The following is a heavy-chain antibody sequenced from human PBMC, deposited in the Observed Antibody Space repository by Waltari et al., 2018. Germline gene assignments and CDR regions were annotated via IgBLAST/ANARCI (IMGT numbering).Heavy chain of an antibody. CDR2: IYYSGST. V-gene: IGHV4-39*07. Sequence: QLQLQESGPGLVKPSETLSLTCTVSGGSISSSSYYWGWIRQPPGKGLEWIGSIYYSGSTYYNPSLKSRVTISVDTSKNQFSLKLSSVTAADTAVYYRVRGYCSSTSCYIDAFDIWGQGTMVTVSS. J-gene: IGHJ3*02. CDR1: GGSISSSSYY. CDR3: VRGYCSSTSCYIDAFDI. D-gene: IGHD2-2*02.